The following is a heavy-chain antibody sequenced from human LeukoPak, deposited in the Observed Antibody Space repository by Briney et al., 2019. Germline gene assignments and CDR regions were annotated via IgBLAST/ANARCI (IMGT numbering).Heavy chain of an antibody. D-gene: IGHD3-10*01. V-gene: IGHV4-4*07. CDR2: IYTSGST. CDR1: GGSISSYY. J-gene: IGHJ6*02. CDR3: ASNTLWFGELMDV. Sequence: SETLSLTCTVSGGSISSYYWSWIRQPAGKGLEWIGRIYTSGSTSYNPSLKSRVTMSVDTSKNQFSLKLSSVTAADTAVYYCASNTLWFGELMDVWGQGTTVTVSS.